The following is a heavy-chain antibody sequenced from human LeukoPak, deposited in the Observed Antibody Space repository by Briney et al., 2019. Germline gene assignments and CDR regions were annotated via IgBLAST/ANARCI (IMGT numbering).Heavy chain of an antibody. J-gene: IGHJ4*02. Sequence: PGGSLRLSCAASGFTFSSYAMSWVRQAPGKGLEWVSVSDSGNTYYAASVKGRFTISRDNSKNTLYLQMNSLRAEDTAVYYCAKARWNYYDSSGYYYRWGQGTLVTVSS. CDR1: GFTFSSYA. D-gene: IGHD3-22*01. V-gene: IGHV3-23*01. CDR3: AKARWNYYDSSGYYYR. CDR2: SDSGNT.